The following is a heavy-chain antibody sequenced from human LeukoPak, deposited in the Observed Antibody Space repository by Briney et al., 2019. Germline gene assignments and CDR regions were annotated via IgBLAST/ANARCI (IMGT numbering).Heavy chain of an antibody. CDR2: VSGSGGST. Sequence: GGSLRLSCAASGFTFSSYAMTWVRQAPGKGLEWVSTVSGSGGSTYYADSVKGRFTISRDNSKNTLYLQMNSLRADDTAVYYCAKRRGLELTYYYHMDVWGKGTTVTVSS. CDR1: GFTFSSYA. D-gene: IGHD1-7*01. V-gene: IGHV3-23*01. CDR3: AKRRGLELTYYYHMDV. J-gene: IGHJ6*03.